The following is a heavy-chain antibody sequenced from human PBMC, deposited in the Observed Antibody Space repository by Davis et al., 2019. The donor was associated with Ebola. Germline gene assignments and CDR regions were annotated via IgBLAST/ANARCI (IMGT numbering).Heavy chain of an antibody. CDR2: IHHGGSA. D-gene: IGHD2-21*01. CDR3: ARDTRPCGGDCYDDTFDM. Sequence: PSEPLSLTCTISGVSITTYFWSWIRQSPGKGLEWVGYIHHGGSANSNPSLKSRVTFSIDTSKSQVSLKLTSVTAAETAVYYCARDTRPCGGDCYDDTFDMWGQGTMVIVSS. V-gene: IGHV4-59*12. CDR1: GVSITTYF. J-gene: IGHJ3*02.